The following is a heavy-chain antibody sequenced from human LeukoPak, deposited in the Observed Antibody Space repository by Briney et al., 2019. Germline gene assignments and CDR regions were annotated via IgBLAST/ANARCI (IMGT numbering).Heavy chain of an antibody. CDR1: GFTFNNYA. CDR2: ISGSGGTT. CDR3: AKGEVRYSSGWYVY. J-gene: IGHJ4*02. Sequence: GGSLRLSCAASGFTFNNYAMNWVRQAPGKGLEWVSVISGSGGTTYYADSVKGRFTISRDNSKNTLYLQMNSLRAEDTAVYYCAKGEVRYSSGWYVYWGQGTLVTVSS. D-gene: IGHD6-19*01. V-gene: IGHV3-23*01.